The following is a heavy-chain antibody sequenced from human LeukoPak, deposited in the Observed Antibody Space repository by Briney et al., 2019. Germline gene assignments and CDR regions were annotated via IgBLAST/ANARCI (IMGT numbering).Heavy chain of an antibody. CDR2: ISSSSSYT. CDR3: AKEVGTFTLDY. J-gene: IGHJ4*02. D-gene: IGHD1-26*01. CDR1: GFTFSDYY. Sequence: PGGSLRLSCAASGFTFSDYYMSWIRQAPGKGLEWVSYISSSSSYTNYADSVKGRFTISRDNAKNSLYLQMNSLRAEDTAVYYCAKEVGTFTLDYWGQGTLVTVSS. V-gene: IGHV3-11*05.